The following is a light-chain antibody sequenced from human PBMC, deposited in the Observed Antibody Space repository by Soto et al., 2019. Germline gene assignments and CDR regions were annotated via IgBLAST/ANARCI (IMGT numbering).Light chain of an antibody. V-gene: IGKV2-28*01. Sequence: NMITQSPLSRPVPPPEPASITPRPTQTLLHSNGYNYLDWYLQKPVQSPQLLIYLGSNRASGVPDRFSGSGSGTDFTLKISRVEAEDVGVYYCMQALQTPLTFGGGTKVDIK. CDR1: QTLLHSNGYNY. J-gene: IGKJ4*01. CDR3: MQALQTPLT. CDR2: LGS.